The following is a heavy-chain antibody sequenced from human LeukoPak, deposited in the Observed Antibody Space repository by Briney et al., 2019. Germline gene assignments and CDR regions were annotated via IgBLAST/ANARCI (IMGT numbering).Heavy chain of an antibody. CDR3: AKGADILTGYSYYFDY. J-gene: IGHJ4*02. V-gene: IGHV3-9*01. D-gene: IGHD3-9*01. Sequence: GRSLRLSCAASGFTFDDYAMHWVRQAPGKGLEWVSVISWNSGSIGYADSVKGRFTISRDNAKNSLYLQMNSLRAEDTALYYCAKGADILTGYSYYFDYWGQGTLVTVSS. CDR2: ISWNSGSI. CDR1: GFTFDDYA.